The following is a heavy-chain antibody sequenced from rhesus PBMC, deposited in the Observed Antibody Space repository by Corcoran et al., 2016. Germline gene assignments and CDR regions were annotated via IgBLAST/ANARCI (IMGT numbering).Heavy chain of an antibody. J-gene: IGHJ4*01. D-gene: IGHD6-31*01. CDR3: AREFDQRLAY. Sequence: QVQLQESGPGLVKPSETLSLTCAVSGGSISSSYYYWIWIRPAPGKGLEWIGYISYSGNTSYNPSLKSRVTISRDTSKNQFSLKLNSVTAADTAVYYCAREFDQRLAYWGQGVLVTVSS. V-gene: IGHV4-122*02. CDR1: GGSISSSYYY. CDR2: ISYSGNT.